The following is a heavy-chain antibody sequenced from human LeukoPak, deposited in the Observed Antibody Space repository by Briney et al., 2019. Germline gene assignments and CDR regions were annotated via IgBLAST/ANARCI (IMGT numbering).Heavy chain of an antibody. Sequence: PGGSLRLSCAASRFTFTNYAMTWVRQAPGKGLEWVSAISGSGGSTNYADSVKGRFTISRDNSKNTLYLQMNSLRAEDTAVYYCARGDYYCSGGSCYSSGIDYWGQGTLVTVSS. CDR1: RFTFTNYA. J-gene: IGHJ4*02. CDR2: ISGSGGST. D-gene: IGHD2-15*01. CDR3: ARGDYYCSGGSCYSSGIDY. V-gene: IGHV3-23*01.